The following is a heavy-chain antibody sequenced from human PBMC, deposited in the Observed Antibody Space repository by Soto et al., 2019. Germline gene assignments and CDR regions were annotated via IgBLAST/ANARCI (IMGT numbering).Heavy chain of an antibody. V-gene: IGHV1-46*01. CDR1: GYTFISTY. CDR3: TRRDGY. J-gene: IGHJ4*02. CDR2: INPSGGST. Sequence: QVQLVQSGAEVKNPGASVKVSCKASGYTFISTYIHWVRQAPGQGLEWMGIINPSGGSTTYAQKCRGRVTMTRDTSTSTVYMELSSLRYEAAAVYYCTRRDGYWGQGTLVTVSS.